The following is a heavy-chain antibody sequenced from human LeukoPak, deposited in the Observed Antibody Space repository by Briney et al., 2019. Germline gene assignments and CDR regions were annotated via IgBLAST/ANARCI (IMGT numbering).Heavy chain of an antibody. CDR2: IISIFETA. CDR3: ARSGDVLSPFDY. CDR1: GGTFSSYG. Sequence: ASVKVSCKASGGTFSSYGFSWVRQAPGQGLEWMGGIISIFETANYAQKLQGRVTIIADESTSTTYMELSSLRSDDTAVYYCARSGDVLSPFDYWGQGTLVTVSS. D-gene: IGHD2-8*01. V-gene: IGHV1-69*13. J-gene: IGHJ4*02.